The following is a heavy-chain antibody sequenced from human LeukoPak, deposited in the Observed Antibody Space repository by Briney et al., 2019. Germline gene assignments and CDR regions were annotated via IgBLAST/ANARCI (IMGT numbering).Heavy chain of an antibody. D-gene: IGHD1-1*01. Sequence: PGGSLRLSCAASGFTFSSYSMNWVRQAPGKGLEWVSYISSSSNTTYYADSVKGRFTTSRDNAKNSLYLQMNSLRAEDTAVYYCARSPSGTGGFDPWGQGTLVTVSS. J-gene: IGHJ5*02. CDR2: ISSSSNTT. CDR1: GFTFSSYS. CDR3: ARSPSGTGGFDP. V-gene: IGHV3-48*01.